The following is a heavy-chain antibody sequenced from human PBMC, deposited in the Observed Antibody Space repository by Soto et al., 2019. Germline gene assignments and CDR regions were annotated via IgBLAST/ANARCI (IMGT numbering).Heavy chain of an antibody. Sequence: QVQLVQSGAEVKKPGASVKVSCRASGYTFTTYTLLWVRQAPGQRLEWMAWINPGNGDTKYSQNFQGRVTATRDTSPSTAYMETSSLRSEDTATYYCARKQPGFQIGWAWALDIWGQGTMVTVSS. CDR1: GYTFTTYT. V-gene: IGHV1-3*01. CDR3: ARKQPGFQIGWAWALDI. CDR2: INPGNGDT. D-gene: IGHD1-26*01. J-gene: IGHJ3*02.